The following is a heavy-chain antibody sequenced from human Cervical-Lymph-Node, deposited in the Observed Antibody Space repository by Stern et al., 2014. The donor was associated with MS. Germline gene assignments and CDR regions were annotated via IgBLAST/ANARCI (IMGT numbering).Heavy chain of an antibody. Sequence: EVQLVESGAEVKKPGASLKISCKLSGYSFTIYYIAWVRQMPGKGLEWRGVIYPYDADATDSPSVQGQVTISADKSITTAYLQWSSLRASDTAMYYCARHVQGFDYWGQGTLVTVSS. J-gene: IGHJ4*02. CDR3: ARHVQGFDY. CDR1: GYSFTIYY. CDR2: IYPYDADA. V-gene: IGHV5-51*01.